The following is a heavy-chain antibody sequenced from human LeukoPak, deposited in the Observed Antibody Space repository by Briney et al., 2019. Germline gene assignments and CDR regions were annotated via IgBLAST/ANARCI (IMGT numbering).Heavy chain of an antibody. V-gene: IGHV3-9*01. J-gene: IGHJ2*01. CDR3: AKGGGSSGWYRGYWYFDL. CDR2: ISWNSGSI. CDR1: GFTFDDYA. Sequence: GGSLRLSCAASGFTFDDYAMHWVRQAPGKGLEWVSGISWNSGSIGYADSVKGRFTISRDNAKNSLYLQMNSLRAEDTALYYCAKGGGSSGWYRGYWYFDLWGRGTLVTVSS. D-gene: IGHD6-19*01.